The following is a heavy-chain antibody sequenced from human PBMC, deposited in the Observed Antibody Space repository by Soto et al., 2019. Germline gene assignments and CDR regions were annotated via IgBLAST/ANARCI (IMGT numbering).Heavy chain of an antibody. Sequence: QVQLVQSGAEVKKPGSSVKVSCKASGGTFSSYGIGWVRQAPGQGLEWMGGTIPMFGTTDYAQKFQGRVTVTADESPCTAYMELSNLRSEDTAVYYCARVPPGYCSGGRCYSYYFDFWGQGTLVTVSS. J-gene: IGHJ4*02. D-gene: IGHD2-15*01. CDR2: TIPMFGTT. CDR3: ARVPPGYCSGGRCYSYYFDF. V-gene: IGHV1-69*01. CDR1: GGTFSSYG.